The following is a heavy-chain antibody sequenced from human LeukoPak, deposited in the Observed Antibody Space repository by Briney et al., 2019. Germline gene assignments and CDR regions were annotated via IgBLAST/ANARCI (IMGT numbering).Heavy chain of an antibody. CDR3: ARDRLRYFDWLGYYFDY. Sequence: GGSLRLSCAASGFTFSSYWMSWVRQAPGKGLEWVANIKQDGSEKYYVDSVKGRFTISRDNAKNSLYLQMNSLRAEDTAVYYCARDRLRYFDWLGYYFDYWGQGTLVTVSS. V-gene: IGHV3-7*01. J-gene: IGHJ4*02. CDR2: IKQDGSEK. CDR1: GFTFSSYW. D-gene: IGHD3-9*01.